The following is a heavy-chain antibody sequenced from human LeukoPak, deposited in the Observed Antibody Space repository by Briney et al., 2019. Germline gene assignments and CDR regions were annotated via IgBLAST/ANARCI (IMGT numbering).Heavy chain of an antibody. CDR3: AEFVGTGS. J-gene: IGHJ5*02. Sequence: PXXGLDWVSGISGSGDSTYFADSVKGRFTISRDNSKNTLYLQMNSLRAEDTAVYYCAEFVGTGSWGQGTLVTVSS. CDR2: ISGSGDST. V-gene: IGHV3-23*01.